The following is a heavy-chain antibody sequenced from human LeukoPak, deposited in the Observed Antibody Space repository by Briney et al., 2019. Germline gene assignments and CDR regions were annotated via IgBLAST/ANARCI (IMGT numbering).Heavy chain of an antibody. CDR2: ISAYNGNK. D-gene: IGHD6-19*01. J-gene: IGHJ5*02. V-gene: IGHV1-18*01. Sequence: ASVKVSCKASGYTFTSYGISWVQQAPGQGLEWMGWISAYNGNKNYAQKLQGRVTMTTDTSTSTAYMELRSLRSDDTAVYYCARDKGSGWYLARFDPWGQGTLVTVSS. CDR1: GYTFTSYG. CDR3: ARDKGSGWYLARFDP.